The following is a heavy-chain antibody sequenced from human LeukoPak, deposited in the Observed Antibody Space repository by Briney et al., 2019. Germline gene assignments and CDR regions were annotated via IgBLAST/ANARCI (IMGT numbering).Heavy chain of an antibody. D-gene: IGHD2-15*01. Sequence: GASVKVSCKASGYTFTSYDINWVRQATGQGLEWMGWMNPNSGYTGYAQKFQGRVTMTRNTSISTAYMELSSLRSEDTAVYYCARGGYCSGGSCRALKNWFDPWGQGTLVTVSS. CDR2: MNPNSGYT. CDR3: ARGGYCSGGSCRALKNWFDP. J-gene: IGHJ5*02. CDR1: GYTFTSYD. V-gene: IGHV1-8*01.